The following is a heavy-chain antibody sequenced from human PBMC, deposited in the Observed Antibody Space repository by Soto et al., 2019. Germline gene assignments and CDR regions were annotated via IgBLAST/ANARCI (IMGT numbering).Heavy chain of an antibody. CDR3: ARHSSYYYDSSAYYDS. Sequence: QVHLQESGPRPVQSSGTLSPTCGVSGAPISTGNWWTWVRQSPGKGLEWIGEIYHCGNTNYRPSLKSRVPISVDKSKNQFSLRLTSVTAADTAVYYCARHSSYYYDSSAYYDSWGQGILVTVSS. CDR1: GAPISTGNW. V-gene: IGHV4-4*02. D-gene: IGHD3-22*01. CDR2: IYHCGNT. J-gene: IGHJ5*01.